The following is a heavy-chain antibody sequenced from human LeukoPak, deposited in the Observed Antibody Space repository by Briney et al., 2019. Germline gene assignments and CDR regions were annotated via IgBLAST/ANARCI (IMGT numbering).Heavy chain of an antibody. CDR1: GYTFTGYY. CDR3: ASFPYYYYGMDV. CDR2: INPNSGGT. Sequence: ASVKVSCKAPGYTFTGYYMHWVRQAPGQGLEWMGWINPNSGGTNYAQKFQGRVTMTRDTSISTAYMELSRLRSDDTAVYYCASFPYYYYGMDVWGQGTTVTVSS. J-gene: IGHJ6*02. V-gene: IGHV1-2*02.